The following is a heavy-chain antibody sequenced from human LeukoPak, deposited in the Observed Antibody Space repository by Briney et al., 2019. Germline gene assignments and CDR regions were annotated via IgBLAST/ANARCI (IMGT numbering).Heavy chain of an antibody. CDR1: GGTFSSYA. CDR3: ARPYYDILTGYSNWFDP. V-gene: IGHV1-69*04. Sequence: GASVKVPCKASGGTFSSYAISWVRQAPGQGLEWMGRIIPILGIANYAQKFQGRVTITADKSTSTAYMELSSLRSEDTAVYYCARPYYDILTGYSNWFDPWGQGTLVTVSS. CDR2: IIPILGIA. D-gene: IGHD3-9*01. J-gene: IGHJ5*02.